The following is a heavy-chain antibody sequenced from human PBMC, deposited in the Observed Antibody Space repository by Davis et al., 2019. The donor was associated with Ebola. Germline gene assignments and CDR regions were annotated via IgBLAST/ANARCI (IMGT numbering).Heavy chain of an antibody. J-gene: IGHJ4*02. CDR1: GFKFNIYS. D-gene: IGHD5-24*01. Sequence: GGSLRLSCAASGFKFNIYSMHWVRQAPGKGLEWVSSITYTGNSMYYADSVKGRFTISRDNANNTLFLQMNNVRAEDTAVYYCARGPPTTVNYGGHWGQGTLVTVSS. CDR3: ARGPPTTVNYGGH. V-gene: IGHV3-21*06. CDR2: ITYTGNSM.